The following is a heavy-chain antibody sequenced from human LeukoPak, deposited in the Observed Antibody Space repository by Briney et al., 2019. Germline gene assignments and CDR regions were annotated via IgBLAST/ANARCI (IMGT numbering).Heavy chain of an antibody. CDR3: ARAAGYYDSSGYYFPDAFDI. Sequence: SVKVSCKASGGTFSSSAISWVRQAPGQGLEWMGGIIPIFGTANYAQKFQGRVTITTDESTSTAYMELSSLRSEDTAVYYCARAAGYYDSSGYYFPDAFDIWGQGTMVTVSS. CDR2: IIPIFGTA. J-gene: IGHJ3*02. CDR1: GGTFSSSA. V-gene: IGHV1-69*05. D-gene: IGHD3-22*01.